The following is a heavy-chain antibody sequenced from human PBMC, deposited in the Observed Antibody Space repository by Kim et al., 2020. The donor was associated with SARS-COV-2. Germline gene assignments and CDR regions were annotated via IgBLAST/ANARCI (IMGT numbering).Heavy chain of an antibody. CDR3: ARHYSSSSDFNY. CDR1: GYSFTSYW. Sequence: GESLKISCKGSGYSFTSYWISWVRQMPGKGLEWMGRIDPSDSYTNYSPSFQGHVTISADKSISTAYLQCSSLKASDTAMYYCARHYSSSSDFNYWGQGTLVTVSS. D-gene: IGHD6-13*01. V-gene: IGHV5-10-1*01. J-gene: IGHJ4*02. CDR2: IDPSDSYT.